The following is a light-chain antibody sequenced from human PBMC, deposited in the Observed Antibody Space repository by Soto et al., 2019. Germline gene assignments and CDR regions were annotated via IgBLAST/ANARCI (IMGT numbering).Light chain of an antibody. Sequence: EIVLTQSPGTLSLSPGERATLSCRASQSVSSSHSSYLAWYQQKPGQAPRLLIYDASSRATGIPDRFSGSGSWTDSTTNISKLVTEKGAVTYCHHSGSSPMFTFGPGTEVY. J-gene: IGKJ3*01. V-gene: IGKV3-20*01. CDR1: QSVSSSHSSY. CDR3: HHSGSSPMFT. CDR2: DAS.